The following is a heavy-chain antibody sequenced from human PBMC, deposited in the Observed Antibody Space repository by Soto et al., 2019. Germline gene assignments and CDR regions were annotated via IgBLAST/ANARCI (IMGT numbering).Heavy chain of an antibody. J-gene: IGHJ4*02. CDR2: ITHSGST. CDR3: AREQGYSGYGAFDY. Sequence: QVQLQQWGAGLLKPSETLSLTCAVYGGSFSGYYWSWIRQPPGKGLVWIGEITHSGSTNYNPSLQSRVTKSVDTSKNQVSLKLSSVTAADTAVYYCAREQGYSGYGAFDYWGQGTLVTVSS. CDR1: GGSFSGYY. D-gene: IGHD5-12*01. V-gene: IGHV4-34*01.